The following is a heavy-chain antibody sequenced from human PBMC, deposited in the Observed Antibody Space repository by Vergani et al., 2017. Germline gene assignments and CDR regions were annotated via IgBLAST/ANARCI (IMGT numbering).Heavy chain of an antibody. V-gene: IGHV3-30*03. Sequence: VQLVESGGGVVQPGRSLRLSCVVSGFTSSYYGMHWVRQAPGKGLEWVAVISYDGTQKYYADSVKGRFTISRDNSKSTLYLQMNSLRTEDTAVYYCATKSCGTPGCQIGYFREGGQGTLVTVSS. J-gene: IGHJ1*01. CDR3: ATKSCGTPGCQIGYFRE. CDR2: ISYDGTQK. D-gene: IGHD1-1*01. CDR1: GFTSSYYG.